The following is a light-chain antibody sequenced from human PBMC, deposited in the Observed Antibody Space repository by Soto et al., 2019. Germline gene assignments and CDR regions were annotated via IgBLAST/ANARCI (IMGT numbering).Light chain of an antibody. CDR3: QHYYNDPYT. CDR2: KAS. J-gene: IGKJ2*01. V-gene: IGKV1-5*03. Sequence: DIQMTQSPSTLSASVGDRVTITCRASQSISDWLAWYQQRPGKAPKLLTYKASTLESGVPSRFRVSGSGTEFTLNISRLQPDDFATYYCQHYYNDPYTFGQGTNLEIK. CDR1: QSISDW.